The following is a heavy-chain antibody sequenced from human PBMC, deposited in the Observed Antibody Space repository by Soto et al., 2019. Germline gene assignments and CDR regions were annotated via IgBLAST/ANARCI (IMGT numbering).Heavy chain of an antibody. CDR2: ISYDGSNK. Sequence: QVQLVESGGGVVQPGRSLRLSCAASGFTFSSYGMHWVRQAPGKGLEWVAVISYDGSNKYYADSVKGRFTISRDNSKNTLYLQMNSLRAEDTAVYYCAKDQGGYDIPPGAFDYWGQGTLVTVSS. CDR3: AKDQGGYDIPPGAFDY. D-gene: IGHD3-9*01. CDR1: GFTFSSYG. J-gene: IGHJ4*02. V-gene: IGHV3-30*18.